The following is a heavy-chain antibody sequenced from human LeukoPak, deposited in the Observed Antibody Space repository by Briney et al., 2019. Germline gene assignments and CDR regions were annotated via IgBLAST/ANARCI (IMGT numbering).Heavy chain of an antibody. CDR1: GFTLSGYA. V-gene: IGHV3-30*04. J-gene: IGHJ4*01. Sequence: GGSLRLSCAVSGFTLSGYAMHWVRQAPGKGLEWVAVILHDESNKYYADSVKGRFTISRDTSKNTLYLLMNSLRAEDTAVYYCARDRRQPLLYFDYWGQGTLVTVSS. CDR2: ILHDESNK. CDR3: ARDRRQPLLYFDY. D-gene: IGHD2-2*02.